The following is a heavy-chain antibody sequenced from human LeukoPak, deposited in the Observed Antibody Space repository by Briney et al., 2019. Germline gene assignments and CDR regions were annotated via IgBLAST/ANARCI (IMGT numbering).Heavy chain of an antibody. V-gene: IGHV3-30*18. CDR3: AKDRGPDYGDYVGSESLDY. CDR1: GFTFNSYG. D-gene: IGHD4-17*01. J-gene: IGHJ4*02. Sequence: GGSLRLSCAASGFTFNSYGMHWVRQAPGKGLEWVAVISYDGSNKYYADSVKGRFTISRDNSKNTQYLQMNRLRAEDTAVYYCAKDRGPDYGDYVGSESLDYWGQGTLVTVSS. CDR2: ISYDGSNK.